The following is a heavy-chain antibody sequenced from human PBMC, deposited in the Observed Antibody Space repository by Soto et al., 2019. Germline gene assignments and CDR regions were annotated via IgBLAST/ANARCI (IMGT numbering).Heavy chain of an antibody. CDR2: IFYSGST. D-gene: IGHD2-15*01. V-gene: IGHV4-39*01. CDR3: ARHLTYCSAGSCYSDFPYYGMDV. Sequence: SETLSLTCTVSGGSISSSSYYWGWIRQPPGKGLEWIGSIFYSGSTYYNPSLKIRVTISVDTSKNQFSLKLISVTAADTAVYYCARHLTYCSAGSCYSDFPYYGMDVWGQGTTVTVSS. J-gene: IGHJ6*02. CDR1: GGSISSSSYY.